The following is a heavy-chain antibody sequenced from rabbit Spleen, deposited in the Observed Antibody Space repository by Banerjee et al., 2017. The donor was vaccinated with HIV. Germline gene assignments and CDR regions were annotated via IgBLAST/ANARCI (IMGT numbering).Heavy chain of an antibody. D-gene: IGHD8-1*01. J-gene: IGHJ6*01. V-gene: IGHV1S40*01. CDR2: IYGGSGGST. CDR3: ARDTGSSFSSYGMDL. CDR1: GFSFSDSYY. Sequence: QSLEESGGGLVQPEGSLTLTCTASGFSFSDSYYLCWVRQAPGKGLECIACIYGGSGGSTWYASWAKGRFKTSSTAVTLQLTSLTAADTATYFCARDTGSSFSSYGMDLWGPGTLVTVS.